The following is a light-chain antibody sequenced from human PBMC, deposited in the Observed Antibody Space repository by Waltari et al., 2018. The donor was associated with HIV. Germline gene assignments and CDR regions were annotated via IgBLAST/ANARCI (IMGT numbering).Light chain of an antibody. CDR3: CSYAGAYTVI. CDR1: SSDVGAYDY. J-gene: IGLJ2*01. V-gene: IGLV2-11*01. Sequence: QSALTQPRSVSGSPGQSVPISCTGTSSDVGAYDYVSWYQQHPGKAPKLIIYAVSQRPSGVPDRFSGSKSGDTASLTISGLQGEDEAEYYCCSYAGAYTVILGGGTKLTVL. CDR2: AVS.